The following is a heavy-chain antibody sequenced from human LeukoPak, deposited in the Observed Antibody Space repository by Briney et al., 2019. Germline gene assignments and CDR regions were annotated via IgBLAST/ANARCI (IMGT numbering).Heavy chain of an antibody. V-gene: IGHV3-23*01. J-gene: IGHJ4*02. CDR3: ATVGYSSWYTFDY. D-gene: IGHD6-13*01. CDR2: ISGSGGST. Sequence: GGSLRLSCAASGFTFSSYAMSWVRQAPGKGLEWVSAISGSGGSTYYAASVKGRFTISRDNSKNTLYLQMNSLRAEDTAVYYCATVGYSSWYTFDYWGQGTLVTVSS. CDR1: GFTFSSYA.